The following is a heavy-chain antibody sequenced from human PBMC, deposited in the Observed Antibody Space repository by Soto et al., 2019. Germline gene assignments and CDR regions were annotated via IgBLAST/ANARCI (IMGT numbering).Heavy chain of an antibody. CDR3: ARGAMANFDY. J-gene: IGHJ4*02. V-gene: IGHV1-69*13. D-gene: IGHD5-18*01. CDR1: GGTFGSQG. CDR2: FIAMLGTP. Sequence: SVKVSCKASGGTFGSQGIAWVRQAPGQGLEWMGGFIAMLGTPTYAKKVQGRATTSADESLTSSYLELRSLRSEDTGVYFCARGAMANFDYWGQGTVVTVSS.